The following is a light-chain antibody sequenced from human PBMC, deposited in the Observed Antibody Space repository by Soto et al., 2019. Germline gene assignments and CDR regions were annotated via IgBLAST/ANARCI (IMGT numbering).Light chain of an antibody. Sequence: DIQLTQSPSFLSASVGDRVTITCRASQGISNYLAWYQQRPGKAPKLLIYAASTLQTGVPSRFSDSGSGTEFTLTISSLQPEDFATYHCQQLTSYPRSTFGQGTRLEI. CDR2: AAS. V-gene: IGKV1-9*01. CDR3: QQLTSYPRST. J-gene: IGKJ5*01. CDR1: QGISNY.